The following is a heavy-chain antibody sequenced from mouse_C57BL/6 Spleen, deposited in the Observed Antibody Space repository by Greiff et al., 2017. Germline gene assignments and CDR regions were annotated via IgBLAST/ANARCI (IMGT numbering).Heavy chain of an antibody. CDR3: ARSVVTKGYAMDY. Sequence: EVKLQESGGGLVKPGGSLKLSCAASGFTFSDYGMHWVRQAPEKGLEWVAYISSGSSTIYYADTVKGRFTISRDNAKNTLFLQMTSLRSEDTAMYYCARSVVTKGYAMDYWGQGTSVTVSS. V-gene: IGHV5-17*01. D-gene: IGHD2-2*01. CDR1: GFTFSDYG. J-gene: IGHJ4*01. CDR2: ISSGSSTI.